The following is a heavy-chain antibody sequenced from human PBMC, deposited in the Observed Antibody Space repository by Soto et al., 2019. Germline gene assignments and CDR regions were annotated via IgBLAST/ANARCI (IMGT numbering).Heavy chain of an antibody. J-gene: IGHJ4*02. CDR1: GYTFTSYY. CDR2: INPSGGST. Sequence: QVQLVQSGAEVKKPGASVKVSCKASGYTFTSYYMHWVRQAPGQGLEWMGIINPSGGSTSYAQKSQGRXXMXRXKSTSTVYMELSSLRSEDTAVYYCASQGNLGYSLDYWGQGTLVTVSS. V-gene: IGHV1-46*01. D-gene: IGHD3-22*01. CDR3: ASQGNLGYSLDY.